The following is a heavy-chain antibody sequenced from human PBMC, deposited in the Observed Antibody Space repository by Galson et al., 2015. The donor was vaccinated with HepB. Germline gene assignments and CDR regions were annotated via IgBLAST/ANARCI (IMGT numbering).Heavy chain of an antibody. CDR2: IIPIFGTA. D-gene: IGHD6-19*01. Sequence: SVKVSCKASGGTFSGYAISWVRQAPGQGLEWMGGIIPIFGTANYAQKFQGRVTITADESTSTAYMELSSLRSDDTAVYYCARDLAIRSIAVAGTVDYWGQGTLVTVSS. CDR3: ARDLAIRSIAVAGTVDY. CDR1: GGTFSGYA. J-gene: IGHJ4*02. V-gene: IGHV1-69*13.